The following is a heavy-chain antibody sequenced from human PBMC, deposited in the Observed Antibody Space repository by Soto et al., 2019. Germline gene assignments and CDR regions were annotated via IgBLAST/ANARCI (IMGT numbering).Heavy chain of an antibody. D-gene: IGHD6-19*01. CDR2: IGGTGGDT. V-gene: IGHV3-23*01. J-gene: IGHJ5*01. Sequence: DVPLLASGGGLVQPGGSLRLSCAASGFIFSNYAMTWVRQAPGTGLDSVSSIGGTGGDTYYSNSVRGRVTISRDNSKNTLYLHMNSLSADDTAVYYCSKDAVAYNGEWDWFDSWGQGTLVTVSS. CDR3: SKDAVAYNGEWDWFDS. CDR1: GFIFSNYA.